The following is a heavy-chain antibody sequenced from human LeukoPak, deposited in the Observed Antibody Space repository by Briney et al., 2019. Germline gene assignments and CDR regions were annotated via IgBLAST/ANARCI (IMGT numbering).Heavy chain of an antibody. D-gene: IGHD3-9*01. Sequence: SVKVSCKASGGTLSSYAISWVRQAPGQGLEWMGGIIPIFGTANYAQKFQGRVTITADESTSTAYMELSSLRSEDTAVYYCARDYDILTGYYYFDYWGQGTLVTVSS. CDR1: GGTLSSYA. V-gene: IGHV1-69*01. CDR2: IIPIFGTA. CDR3: ARDYDILTGYYYFDY. J-gene: IGHJ4*02.